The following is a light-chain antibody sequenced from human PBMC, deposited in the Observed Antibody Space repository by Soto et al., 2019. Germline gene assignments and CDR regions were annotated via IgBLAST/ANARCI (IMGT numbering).Light chain of an antibody. Sequence: EIVLTQSPGTLSLSPGETATLSCRASQRVGSDNYLAWYQQKPGQAPRLLIYGASSRATGIPSRFSGSGSGTEFTLTITSLQPDDFATYYCQQYNSYPWTFGQGTKVDIK. J-gene: IGKJ1*01. CDR3: QQYNSYPWT. CDR1: QRVGSDNY. V-gene: IGKV3-20*01. CDR2: GAS.